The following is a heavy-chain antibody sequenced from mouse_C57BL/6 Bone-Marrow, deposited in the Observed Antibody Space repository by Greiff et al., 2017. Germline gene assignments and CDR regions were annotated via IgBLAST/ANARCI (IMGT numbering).Heavy chain of an antibody. CDR3: APLPAMDY. CDR2: IDPSDSYT. Sequence: QVQLQQSGAELVKPGASVKLSCKASGYTFTSYWMQWVKQRPGQGLEWIGEIDPSDSYTNYNQKFKGKATLTVDTSSSTAYMQLSSLTSEDSAVYYCAPLPAMDYWGQGTSVTVSS. V-gene: IGHV1-50*01. D-gene: IGHD1-2*01. CDR1: GYTFTSYW. J-gene: IGHJ4*01.